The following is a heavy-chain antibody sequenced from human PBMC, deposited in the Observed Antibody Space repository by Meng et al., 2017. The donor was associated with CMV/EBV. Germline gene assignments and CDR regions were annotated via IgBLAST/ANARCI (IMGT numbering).Heavy chain of an antibody. D-gene: IGHD3-22*01. Sequence: ASVKVSCKASGYTFTSYGISWVRQAPGQGLEWMGWISADNGNTNYAQKLQGRVTMTTDPSTSTAYMELRSLRSDDTAVYYCSRDSRSVVMTHFYDAFDIWGQGTMVTVSS. J-gene: IGHJ3*02. CDR1: GYTFTSYG. V-gene: IGHV1-18*01. CDR3: SRDSRSVVMTHFYDAFDI. CDR2: ISADNGNT.